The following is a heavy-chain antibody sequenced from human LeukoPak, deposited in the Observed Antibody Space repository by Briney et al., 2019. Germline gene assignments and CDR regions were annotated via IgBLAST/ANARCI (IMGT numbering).Heavy chain of an antibody. D-gene: IGHD3-22*01. J-gene: IGHJ4*02. CDR2: IKQDGSEK. V-gene: IGHV3-7*03. CDR3: AGKKAYYYDSSGYD. CDR1: GFTFSSYW. Sequence: PGGSLRLSCAASGFTFSSYWMSWVRQAPGKGLEWVANIKQDGSEKYYVDSVKGRFTISRDNAKNSLYLQMNSLRAEDTAVYYCAGKKAYYYDSSGYDWGQGTLVTVSS.